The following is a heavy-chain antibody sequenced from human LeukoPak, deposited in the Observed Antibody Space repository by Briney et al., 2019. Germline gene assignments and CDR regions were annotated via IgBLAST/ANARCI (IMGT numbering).Heavy chain of an antibody. CDR2: IIPMFGTT. J-gene: IGHJ4*02. D-gene: IGHD5-18*01. CDR1: GGTFSSYP. Sequence: GAPVKVSCKASGGTFSSYPFTWVRQAPGQGLEWLGGIIPMFGTTNYAQKFQGRVTMTADESTSTAYMELTSLSSEDTAVYHCVRGLHTALVSAFDYWGQGTLVTVSS. V-gene: IGHV1-69*13. CDR3: VRGLHTALVSAFDY.